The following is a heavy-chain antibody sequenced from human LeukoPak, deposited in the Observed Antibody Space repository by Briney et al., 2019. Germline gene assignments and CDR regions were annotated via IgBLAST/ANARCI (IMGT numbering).Heavy chain of an antibody. CDR3: ARGSRIAAAGRGSFDY. D-gene: IGHD6-13*01. CDR2: IYYSGST. J-gene: IGHJ4*02. Sequence: SETLSLTCTVSGGSISSSSYYWSWIRQPPGKGLEWIGYIYYSGSTNYNPSLKSRVTISVDTSKNQFSLKLSSVTAADTAVYYCARGSRIAAAGRGSFDYWGQGTLVTVSS. CDR1: GGSISSSSYY. V-gene: IGHV4-61*01.